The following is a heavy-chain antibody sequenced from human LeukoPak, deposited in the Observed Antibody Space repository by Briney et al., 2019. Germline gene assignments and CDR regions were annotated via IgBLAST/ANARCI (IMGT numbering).Heavy chain of an antibody. CDR2: ISDSGGST. CDR3: AREDYYYGSGVPFNWFDY. CDR1: GFTFSSYA. V-gene: IGHV3-23*01. D-gene: IGHD3-10*01. J-gene: IGHJ5*01. Sequence: GGSLRLSCAASGFTFSSYAMSWVRQAPGKGLEWVSTISDSGGSTYYADSLKGRFTISRDNYKNTLYLQMNSLRAEDTAVYYCAREDYYYGSGVPFNWFDYWGQGTLVTVSS.